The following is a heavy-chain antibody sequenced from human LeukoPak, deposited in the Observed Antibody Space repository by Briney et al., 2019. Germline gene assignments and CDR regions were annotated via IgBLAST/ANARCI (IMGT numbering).Heavy chain of an antibody. CDR3: ARGYCSGGSCYQDY. J-gene: IGHJ4*02. D-gene: IGHD2-15*01. Sequence: GGSLRLSCAVSGFTFSSNWTHWVRHAPGKGLGWVSRVNSDGSSTSYADYVKGRFSISRDNAKNTLYLQRNSLRAEDTAVYYCARGYCSGGSCYQDYWGQGTLVTVSS. V-gene: IGHV3-74*01. CDR2: VNSDGSST. CDR1: GFTFSSNW.